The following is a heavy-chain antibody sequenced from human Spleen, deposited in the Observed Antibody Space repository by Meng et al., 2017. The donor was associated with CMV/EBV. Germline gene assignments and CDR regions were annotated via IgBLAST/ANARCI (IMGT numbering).Heavy chain of an antibody. CDR3: ARAPPSSGLSGEAFDI. Sequence: SETLSLTCTVSGYSISSGYYWGWIRQPPGKGLEWIGSIYHSGSTYYNPSLKSRVTISVDTSKNQFSLKLSSVTAADTAVYYCARAPPSSGLSGEAFDIWGQGTMVTVSS. V-gene: IGHV4-38-2*02. D-gene: IGHD6-19*01. CDR1: GYSISSGYY. CDR2: IYHSGST. J-gene: IGHJ3*02.